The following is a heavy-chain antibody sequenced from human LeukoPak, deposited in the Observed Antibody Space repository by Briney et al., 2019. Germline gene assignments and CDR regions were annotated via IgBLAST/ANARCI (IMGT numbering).Heavy chain of an antibody. J-gene: IGHJ3*02. D-gene: IGHD3-22*01. V-gene: IGHV4-61*02. CDR1: GDSIRSGAYS. Sequence: TLSLTCTVSGDSIRSGAYSWTWIRQPAGKGLERIGRISRGGSSNYIPSLKSRVTISVDTSKNQFSLKRSSVTAADLAVYFCARGPYSYDSSGAFDIWGQGTMVSVSS. CDR3: ARGPYSYDSSGAFDI. CDR2: ISRGGSS.